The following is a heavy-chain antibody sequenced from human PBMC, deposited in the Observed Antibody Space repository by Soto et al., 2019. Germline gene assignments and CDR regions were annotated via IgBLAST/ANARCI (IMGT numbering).Heavy chain of an antibody. J-gene: IGHJ5*02. Sequence: GGSLRLSCAASGFTFTNHWMSWVRQAPGKGLEWVANIKQDGSEKYYVDSAKGRFTISRDNAKTSLYLQMNSLRAEDTAVYYCARDFLPRDVVVPAASNWFDPWGQGTLVTVSS. CDR2: IKQDGSEK. CDR3: ARDFLPRDVVVPAASNWFDP. D-gene: IGHD2-2*01. CDR1: GFTFTNHW. V-gene: IGHV3-7*01.